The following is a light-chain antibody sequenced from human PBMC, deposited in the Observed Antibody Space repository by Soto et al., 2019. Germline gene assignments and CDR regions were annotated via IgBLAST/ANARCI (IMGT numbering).Light chain of an antibody. J-gene: IGKJ1*01. CDR3: HQYNNWPMWT. Sequence: EIVMTQSPATLSVSPGERATLSCRASQSITRNLAWYQQSPGQAPRLLIYGASTRATGIPARFSGSGSGTEFTLAINSLQSEDFAVYYCHQYNNWPMWTFGPGTKVDIK. CDR2: GAS. CDR1: QSITRN. V-gene: IGKV3-15*01.